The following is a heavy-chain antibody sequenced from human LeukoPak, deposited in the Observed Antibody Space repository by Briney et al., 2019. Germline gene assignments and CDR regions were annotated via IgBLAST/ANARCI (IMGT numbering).Heavy chain of an antibody. CDR2: ITKSGNYI. CDR1: GFSFSTYS. D-gene: IGHD6-19*01. Sequence: GGSLRLSCAASGFSFSTYSINWVRQAPGKGLEWVSSITKSGNYIYYAYSVKGRFTISRDNSKNTLYLQLNSLRGDDTAVYYCARNSGWYFDYWGQGTLVTVSS. CDR3: ARNSGWYFDY. J-gene: IGHJ4*02. V-gene: IGHV3-21*04.